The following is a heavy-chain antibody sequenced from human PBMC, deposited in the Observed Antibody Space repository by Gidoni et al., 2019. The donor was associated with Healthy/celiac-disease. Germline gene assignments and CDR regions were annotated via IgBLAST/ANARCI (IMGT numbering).Heavy chain of an antibody. CDR1: GGSISSGGYY. D-gene: IGHD6-6*01. CDR3: ARGTIEYSSSLAGLGYFDY. Sequence: QVQMQESGPGLVKPSQTLSLTCPVSGGSISSGGYYWSWIRQHPGKGPEWIGYISYSGSTYYNPSLKSRVTISVDTFKDQFSLKLSSVTAADTAVYYCARGTIEYSSSLAGLGYFDYWGQGTLVTVSS. V-gene: IGHV4-31*03. J-gene: IGHJ4*02. CDR2: ISYSGST.